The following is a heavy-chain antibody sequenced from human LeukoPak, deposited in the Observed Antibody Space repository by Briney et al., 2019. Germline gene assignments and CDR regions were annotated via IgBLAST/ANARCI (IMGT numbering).Heavy chain of an antibody. Sequence: GGSLRLSCAASGFTFGSYWMIWVRQNPGQGLEWVSTISTYSSYIYYADSVKGRFTISRDNAQNSLYLQMNSLRAEDTAVYYCAKSGGSETSYYYYYMEVWGKGTTVTVSS. J-gene: IGHJ6*03. CDR2: ISTYSSYI. CDR3: AKSGGSETSYYYYYMEV. CDR1: GFTFGSYW. V-gene: IGHV3-21*03. D-gene: IGHD4-11*01.